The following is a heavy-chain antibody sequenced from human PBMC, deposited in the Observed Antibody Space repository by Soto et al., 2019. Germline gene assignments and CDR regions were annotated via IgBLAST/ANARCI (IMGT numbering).Heavy chain of an antibody. Sequence: QVQLQQWGAGLLKPSETLSLTCAVYGGSFSGYYWSWIRQPPGKGLEWIGEINHSGSTNYNPSLKSRVTISVDTSKNQCSLKLSSVTAADTAVYYCARVKAAAGRSSFGYWGQGTLVTVSS. J-gene: IGHJ4*02. V-gene: IGHV4-34*01. CDR2: INHSGST. CDR1: GGSFSGYY. D-gene: IGHD6-13*01. CDR3: ARVKAAAGRSSFGY.